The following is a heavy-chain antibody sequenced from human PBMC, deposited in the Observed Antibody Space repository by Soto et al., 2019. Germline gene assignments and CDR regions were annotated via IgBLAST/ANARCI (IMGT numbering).Heavy chain of an antibody. CDR1: GGSISSGGYY. D-gene: IGHD2-15*01. V-gene: IGHV4-31*03. J-gene: IGHJ5*02. CDR2: IYYSGST. CDR3: ASAFGGTRNNWFDP. Sequence: QVQLQESGPGLVKPSQTLSLTCTVSGGSISSGGYYWSWIRQHPGKGLEWIGYIYYSGSTYYNPSLERRVTISAATSKNQFSPKLSYVTAADTAVYYCASAFGGTRNNWFDPWGQGPLVTVSS.